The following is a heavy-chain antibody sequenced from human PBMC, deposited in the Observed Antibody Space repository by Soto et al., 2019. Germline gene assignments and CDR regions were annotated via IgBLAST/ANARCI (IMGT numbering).Heavy chain of an antibody. Sequence: LSLTCTVSGGSISSYYWSWIRQPAGKGLEWIGRIYTSGSTNYNPSLKSRVTMSVDTSKNQFSLKLSSVTAADTAVYYCARNDYSNSYYYSGMDVWGQGTTVTVSS. V-gene: IGHV4-4*07. CDR2: IYTSGST. D-gene: IGHD4-4*01. CDR1: GGSISSYY. J-gene: IGHJ6*02. CDR3: ARNDYSNSYYYSGMDV.